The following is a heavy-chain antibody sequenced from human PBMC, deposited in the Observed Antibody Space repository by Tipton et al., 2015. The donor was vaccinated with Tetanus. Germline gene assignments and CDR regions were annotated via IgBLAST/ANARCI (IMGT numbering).Heavy chain of an antibody. CDR3: AHARSRASYWSGPEVRLLGGGDFDS. CDR2: VSYSGRT. D-gene: IGHD3-3*01. V-gene: IGHV4-39*02. J-gene: IGHJ4*02. Sequence: TLSLTCIVSGGSLRSSDYYGAWVRQSPVKGLEWIGSVSYSGRTYYNPSLKSRVSMSVDTSKKDFSVRLTSVTAADTAVYFCAHARSRASYWSGPEVRLLGGGDFDSWGRGTLVTVSS. CDR1: GGSLRSSDYY.